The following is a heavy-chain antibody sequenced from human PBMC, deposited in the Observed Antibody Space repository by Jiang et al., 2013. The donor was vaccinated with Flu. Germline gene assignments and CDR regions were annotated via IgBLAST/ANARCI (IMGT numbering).Heavy chain of an antibody. J-gene: IGHJ4*02. CDR1: GYTFSDFW. D-gene: IGHD1-26*01. V-gene: IGHV5-51*03. CDR2: IYPGDSRT. Sequence: GAEVKKPGESLKISCEGSGYTFSDFWIAWVRQMPGKGLEWMGIIYPGDSRTRYNPSFQGQVTMSADKSISTAYLQWSSLKASDTAMYYCARRPGVGATIDYWGQGTLVTVSS. CDR3: ARRPGVGATIDY.